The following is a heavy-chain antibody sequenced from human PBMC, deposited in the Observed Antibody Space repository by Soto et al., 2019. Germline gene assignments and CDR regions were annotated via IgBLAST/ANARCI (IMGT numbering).Heavy chain of an antibody. CDR2: INPSGGST. D-gene: IGHD3-22*01. J-gene: IGHJ6*02. Sequence: QVQLVQSGAEVKKPGASVKVSCKASGYTFTSYYMHWVRQAPGQGLEWMGIINPSGGSTSYAQKFQGRFTMTRDTSTSTVYMELSSLRSEDTAVYYCARIPYYYDSSGYYTNYGMDVWGQGTTVTVSS. CDR3: ARIPYYYDSSGYYTNYGMDV. V-gene: IGHV1-46*01. CDR1: GYTFTSYY.